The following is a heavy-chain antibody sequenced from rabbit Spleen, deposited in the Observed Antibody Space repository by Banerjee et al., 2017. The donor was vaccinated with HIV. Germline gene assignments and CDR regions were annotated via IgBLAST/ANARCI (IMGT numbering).Heavy chain of an antibody. J-gene: IGHJ4*01. CDR2: INAATGKP. CDR3: ARDLVGVIGWNFYL. V-gene: IGHV1S45*01. CDR1: GFSFSDRDV. Sequence: QEQLVESGGGLVQPEGSLTLTCKASGFSFSDRDVMCWVRQAPGKGLEWIACINAATGKPVYATWAKGRFTISRTSSTTVTLRMTSLSAADRAVYFCARDLVGVIGWNFYLWGPGTLVTVS. D-gene: IGHD1-1*01.